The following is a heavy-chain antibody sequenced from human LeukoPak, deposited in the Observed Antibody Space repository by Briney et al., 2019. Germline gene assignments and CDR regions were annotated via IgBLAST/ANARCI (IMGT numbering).Heavy chain of an antibody. J-gene: IGHJ4*02. CDR3: ARDYCSSTSCLFDY. V-gene: IGHV1-2*06. D-gene: IGHD2-2*01. CDR1: GYTFTGYH. CDR2: INPNSGDT. Sequence: ASVKVSCKASGYTFTGYHMHWVRQAPGQGLEWMGRINPNSGDTNYAQKFQGRVTMTRDTSIGTAYMELSRLRSDDTAVYYCARDYCSSTSCLFDYWGQGTLVTVSS.